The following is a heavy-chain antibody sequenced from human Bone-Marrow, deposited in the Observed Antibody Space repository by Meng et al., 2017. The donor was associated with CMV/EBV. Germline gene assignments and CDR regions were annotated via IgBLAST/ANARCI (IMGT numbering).Heavy chain of an antibody. CDR1: GSSVSSNSAA. V-gene: IGHV6-1*01. J-gene: IGHJ5*02. CDR3: ARGGYTSVWS. CDR2: TYYRSKWNN. D-gene: IGHD6-19*01. Sequence: ISGSSVSSNSAAWNGIRQSPSRGLEWLGRTYYRSKWNNDYAASVKSRITIIPYTSKNEFSLQLNSVTPEDTAVYYCARGGYTSVWSWGQGTLVTVSS.